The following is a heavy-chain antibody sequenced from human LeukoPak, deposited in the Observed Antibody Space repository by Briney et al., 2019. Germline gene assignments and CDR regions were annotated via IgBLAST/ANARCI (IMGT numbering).Heavy chain of an antibody. V-gene: IGHV3-30*01. J-gene: IGHJ4*02. Sequence: PRRSLRLPCVASGFPFSSYSFHWVRQAPGKGLEGVALLSYDGSIKHYADSVKGRFTLSRDNSKSSVYLQMDSLKADDTAVYYCARGVSTWYRIDYWGQGTLVTVSS. D-gene: IGHD6-13*01. CDR2: LSYDGSIK. CDR1: GFPFSSYS. CDR3: ARGVSTWYRIDY.